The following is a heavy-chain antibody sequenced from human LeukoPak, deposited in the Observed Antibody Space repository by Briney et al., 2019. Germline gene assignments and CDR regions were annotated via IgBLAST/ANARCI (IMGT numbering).Heavy chain of an antibody. J-gene: IGHJ3*02. CDR1: GCGFTSYW. CDR3: ARRDSSGDDAFDI. D-gene: IGHD2-15*01. CDR2: IYPGDSDT. V-gene: IGHV5-51*01. Sequence: GASLQISCKGSGCGFTSYWIGWGRRMPGKRLEWMGIIYPGDSDTRYSPSFQGQVTISADKSISTAYLQWSSLKASDTAMYYCARRDSSGDDAFDIWGQGTMVTVSS.